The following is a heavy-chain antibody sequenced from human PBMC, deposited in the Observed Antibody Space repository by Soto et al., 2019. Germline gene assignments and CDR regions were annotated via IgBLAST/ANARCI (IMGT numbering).Heavy chain of an antibody. CDR2: ISGSGGST. J-gene: IGHJ6*02. CDR3: AKVGHLFMVRPEYYYYYYGMDV. V-gene: IGHV3-23*01. Sequence: GGSLRLSCAASGFTFSSYAMSWVRQAPGKGLEWVSAISGSGGSTYYADSVKGRFTISRDNSKNTLYLQMNSLRAEDTAVYYCAKVGHLFMVRPEYYYYYYGMDVWGQGTTVTVSS. D-gene: IGHD3-10*01. CDR1: GFTFSSYA.